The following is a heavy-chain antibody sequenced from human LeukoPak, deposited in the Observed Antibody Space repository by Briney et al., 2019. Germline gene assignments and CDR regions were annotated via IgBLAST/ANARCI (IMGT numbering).Heavy chain of an antibody. CDR1: GFSFSSYW. CDR2: IKQDGSEK. V-gene: IGHV3-7*01. D-gene: IGHD3-22*01. CDR3: ARPCLISMMQLFDY. Sequence: GGSLRLSCAASGFSFSSYWMSWVRQAPGEGLEWVANIKQDGSEKYYVDSVKGRFTISRDNAKNSLYLQMNSLRAEDTAVYYCARPCLISMMQLFDYWGQGTLVTVSS. J-gene: IGHJ4*02.